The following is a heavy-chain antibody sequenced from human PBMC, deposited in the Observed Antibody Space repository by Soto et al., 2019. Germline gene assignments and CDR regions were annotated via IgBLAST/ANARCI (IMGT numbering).Heavy chain of an antibody. CDR2: TYPGDSDT. D-gene: IGHD7-27*01. CDR1: GSSFINHL. J-gene: IGHJ3*02. Sequence: GESLQNSYKGSGSSFINHLIGWVRPMPGKGLEWIGITYPGDSDTRYSPSFQGQVTISADKSISTAYLKWRRLKASATAMYYCARPKTGDAAFDIWGQGTMVTVSS. V-gene: IGHV5-51*01. CDR3: ARPKTGDAAFDI.